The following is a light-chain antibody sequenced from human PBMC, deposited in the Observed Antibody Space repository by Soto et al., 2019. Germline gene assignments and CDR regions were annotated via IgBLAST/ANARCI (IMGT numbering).Light chain of an antibody. Sequence: QAVGTQPPSVSGAPGQRVTISCTGSSSNIGAGSDVHWYQQLPGTAPKPLIYGNSNRPSGVPDRFSGSKSGTSASLAITGLQAEDEADYYCQSYDSSLSAYVVFGGGTKVTVL. J-gene: IGLJ2*01. V-gene: IGLV1-40*01. CDR1: SSNIGAGSD. CDR3: QSYDSSLSAYVV. CDR2: GNS.